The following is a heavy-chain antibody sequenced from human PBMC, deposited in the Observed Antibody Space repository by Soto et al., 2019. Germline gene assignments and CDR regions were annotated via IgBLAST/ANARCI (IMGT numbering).Heavy chain of an antibody. V-gene: IGHV3-33*01. J-gene: IGHJ5*02. CDR3: ATEIPYYYGAGSPNWFDP. CDR2: IWYDGSNK. D-gene: IGHD3-10*01. Sequence: QVQLVESGGGVVQPGRSLRLSCAASGFTFSSYGMHWVRQAPGTGLEWVAVIWYDGSNKYYADSVKGRFTISRDNSKNTLYLQMNSLRAEDTAVYYCATEIPYYYGAGSPNWFDPWGQGTLVTVSS. CDR1: GFTFSSYG.